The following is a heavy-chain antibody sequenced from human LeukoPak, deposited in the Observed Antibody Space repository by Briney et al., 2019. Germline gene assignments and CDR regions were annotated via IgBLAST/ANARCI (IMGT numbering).Heavy chain of an antibody. J-gene: IGHJ6*02. V-gene: IGHV3-48*03. CDR1: GFTFSRYE. CDR2: ISSSGSTI. D-gene: IGHD3-22*01. Sequence: GGSLRLSCAASGFTFSRYEINWIRQAPGKGREWASYISSSGSTIHYADSVKGRFTISRDNAKNSLYLQMNGLRAEHTAVYYCARDRAPYYDNSGQLYYYYGMDVWGQGTTVTVSS. CDR3: ARDRAPYYDNSGQLYYYYGMDV.